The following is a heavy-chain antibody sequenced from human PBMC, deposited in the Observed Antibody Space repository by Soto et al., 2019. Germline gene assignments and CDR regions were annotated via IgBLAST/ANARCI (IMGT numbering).Heavy chain of an antibody. V-gene: IGHV4-59*01. CDR3: AREGGRYYDFWSGYSPGSGMNV. J-gene: IGHJ6*02. CDR2: IYYSGST. Sequence: SETLSLTCTVSGGSISSYYWSWIRQPPGKGLEWIGYIYYSGSTNYNPSLKSRVTISVDTSKNQFSLKLSSVTAADTAVYYCAREGGRYYDFWSGYSPGSGMNVWGQGTTVTVSS. CDR1: GGSISSYY. D-gene: IGHD3-3*01.